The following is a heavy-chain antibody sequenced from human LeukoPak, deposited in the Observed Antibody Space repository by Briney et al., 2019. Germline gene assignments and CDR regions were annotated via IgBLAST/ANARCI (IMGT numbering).Heavy chain of an antibody. CDR2: INPSGGST. D-gene: IGHD1-26*01. CDR3: AALGGSYYQAYYFDY. CDR1: GYTFTSYY. V-gene: IGHV1-46*01. Sequence: ASVKVSCKASGYTFTSYYMHWVRQAPRQGLEWMGIINPSGGSTSYAQKFQGRVTMTRDTSTSTVYMELSSLRSEDTAVYYCAALGGSYYQAYYFDYWGQGTLVTVSS. J-gene: IGHJ4*02.